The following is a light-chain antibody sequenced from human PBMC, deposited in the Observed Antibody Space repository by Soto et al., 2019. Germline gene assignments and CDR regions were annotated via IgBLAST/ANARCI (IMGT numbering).Light chain of an antibody. J-gene: IGLJ1*01. CDR2: EVT. CDR1: SSDVGGYNF. Sequence: QSVLTQPPSASGSPGQSVTISCTGTSSDVGGYNFVSWYQQHPGKAPKLIIYEVTKRPSGVPDRFSGSKSGNTASLTVSGLQAEDEADYYWSSYASGNARVFGTGTKVTV. V-gene: IGLV2-8*01. CDR3: SSYASGNARV.